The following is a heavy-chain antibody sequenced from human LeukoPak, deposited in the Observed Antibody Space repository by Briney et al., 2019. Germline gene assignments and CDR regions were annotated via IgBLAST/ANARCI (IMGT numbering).Heavy chain of an antibody. J-gene: IGHJ4*02. V-gene: IGHV4-38-2*02. D-gene: IGHD4-23*01. CDR1: GDSISNGYY. Sequence: SETLSLTCTVSGDSISNGYYWGWIRQPPGKGLEWIGSIYHTGTIYYNPSLKSRVTISVDTSNNQFSLKVRSVTAADTAVYCCARGRSGYGGNSGIASCDYWGQGTLVAVSS. CDR2: IYHTGTI. CDR3: ARGRSGYGGNSGIASCDY.